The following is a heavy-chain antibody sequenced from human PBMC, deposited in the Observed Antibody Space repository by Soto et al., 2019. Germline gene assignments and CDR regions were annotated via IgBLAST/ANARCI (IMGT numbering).Heavy chain of an antibody. Sequence: EVQLVESGGGLVQPGGSLRLSCAASGFTFSNYDMHWVRQATGRGLEWVSAIGSGGDTYYPDSVKGRFTISRENAKSSLYLQMSRLRAGDTAVYYCTRWTGTTLVDSWGQGTLVTVSA. J-gene: IGHJ4*02. CDR2: IGSGGDT. V-gene: IGHV3-13*01. CDR3: TRWTGTTLVDS. D-gene: IGHD1-1*01. CDR1: GFTFSNYD.